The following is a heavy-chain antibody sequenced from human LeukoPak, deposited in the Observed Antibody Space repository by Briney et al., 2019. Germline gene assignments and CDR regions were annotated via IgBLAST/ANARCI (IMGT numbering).Heavy chain of an antibody. J-gene: IGHJ4*02. CDR2: IRYDGSNK. CDR1: GFTFSNYA. Sequence: AGGSLRLSCAASGFTFSNYAMNWVRQAPGKGLEWVAFIRYDGSNKYYADSVKGRFTISRDNSKNTLYLQMNSLRAEDTAVYYCAKDGGYGDYVAELDYWGQGTLVTVSS. V-gene: IGHV3-30*02. D-gene: IGHD4-17*01. CDR3: AKDGGYGDYVAELDY.